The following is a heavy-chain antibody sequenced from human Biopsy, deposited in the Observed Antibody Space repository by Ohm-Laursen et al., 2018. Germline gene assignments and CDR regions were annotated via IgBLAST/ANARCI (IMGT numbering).Heavy chain of an antibody. CDR3: VSIFHTDNERRPFDM. D-gene: IGHD2-21*01. Sequence: GTLSLTCAVSGVSIRGYYWSWVRRPAGRGLEWIGRVYVGGSNNYNPSLRSRVSLSVVTSKSQFSLMLSGVTAADTAVYYCVSIFHTDNERRPFDMWGQGTMVAVSA. CDR2: VYVGGSN. V-gene: IGHV4-4*07. J-gene: IGHJ3*02. CDR1: GVSIRGYY.